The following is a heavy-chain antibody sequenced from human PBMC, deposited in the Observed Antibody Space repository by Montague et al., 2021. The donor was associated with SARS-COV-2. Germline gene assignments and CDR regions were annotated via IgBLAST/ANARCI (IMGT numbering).Heavy chain of an antibody. D-gene: IGHD3-10*01. CDR3: ARDRGYGDFYYYGMDV. Sequence: SLRLSCAASGFTFSNYEMNWVRQAPGKGLEWVLYISSSGSTIYYADSVKGRFTISRDNAQNSLYLRMNSLRAEDTGVYYCARDRGYGDFYYYGMDVWGQGTTSPSP. V-gene: IGHV3-48*03. CDR1: GFTFSNYE. CDR2: ISSSGSTI. J-gene: IGHJ6*02.